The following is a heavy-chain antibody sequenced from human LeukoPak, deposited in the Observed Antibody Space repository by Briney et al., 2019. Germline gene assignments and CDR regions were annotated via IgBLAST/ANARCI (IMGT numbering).Heavy chain of an antibody. CDR3: ARVTQKVTTLSWVARSGNNWFDP. Sequence: GGSLRLSCAASGFSFSNYEMNWVRQAPGKGLEWISYISYTGSTTYQPDSVKGRFTISRDNAKNSLYLQMNSLRAEDTAVYYCARVTQKVTTLSWVARSGNNWFDPWGQGTLVTVSS. V-gene: IGHV3-48*03. CDR2: ISYTGSTT. CDR1: GFSFSNYE. D-gene: IGHD4-17*01. J-gene: IGHJ5*02.